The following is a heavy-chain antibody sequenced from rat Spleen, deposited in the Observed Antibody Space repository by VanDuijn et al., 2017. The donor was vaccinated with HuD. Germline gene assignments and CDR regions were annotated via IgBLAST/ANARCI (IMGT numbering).Heavy chain of an antibody. CDR1: GYSITSNY. D-gene: IGHD1-2*01. Sequence: EVQLQESGPGLVKPSQSLSLTCSVTGYSITSNYWGWIRKFPGNKMEWMGYISYSGSTSYNPSLKSRISITRDTSKNQFFLQVNSVSTEDTATYYCARVSWDDFDYWGQGVMVTVSS. CDR2: ISYSGST. J-gene: IGHJ2*01. V-gene: IGHV3-1*01. CDR3: ARVSWDDFDY.